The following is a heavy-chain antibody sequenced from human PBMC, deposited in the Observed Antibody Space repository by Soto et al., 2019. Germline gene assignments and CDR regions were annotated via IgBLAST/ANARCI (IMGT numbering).Heavy chain of an antibody. V-gene: IGHV5-51*01. Sequence: PGESLKISCKGSGYNFTNNWIGWVRQMPGKGLEWMGIIYPGDSDTIYSPSFQGQVTISVDKSISTAYLQWSSLKASDTAMYYCARRQFYCSGGSCYNYGMDVWGQGTTVTVSS. CDR2: IYPGDSDT. CDR1: GYNFTNNW. CDR3: ARRQFYCSGGSCYNYGMDV. D-gene: IGHD2-15*01. J-gene: IGHJ6*02.